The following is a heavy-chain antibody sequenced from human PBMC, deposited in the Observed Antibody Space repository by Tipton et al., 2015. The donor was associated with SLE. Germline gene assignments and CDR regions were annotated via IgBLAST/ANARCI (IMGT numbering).Heavy chain of an antibody. CDR1: GGSISSSSYY. Sequence: LRLSCTVSGGSISSSSYYWGWIRQPPGKGLEWIGSIYYSGSTYYNPSLKSRVTISVDTSKNQLSLNVISMTAADTAVYYCARLAVAGMWYYFDFWGQGAPVTVSS. CDR3: ARLAVAGMWYYFDF. D-gene: IGHD6-19*01. V-gene: IGHV4-39*07. J-gene: IGHJ4*02. CDR2: IYYSGST.